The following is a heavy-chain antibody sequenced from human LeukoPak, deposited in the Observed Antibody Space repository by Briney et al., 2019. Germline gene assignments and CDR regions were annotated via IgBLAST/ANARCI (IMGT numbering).Heavy chain of an antibody. CDR2: VYYSGST. J-gene: IGHJ6*02. V-gene: IGHV4-39*01. CDR1: GGSISISRYY. D-gene: IGHD6-13*01. Sequence: PSETLSLTCSVSGGSISISRYYWGWIRQPPEKGLEWIGSVYYSGSTYYSPSLKSRATISVDTSKNQFSLKLSSVTAADTALYYCARLFSSRDSFDYYYYVLDVWGQGTTVTVSS. CDR3: ARLFSSRDSFDYYYYVLDV.